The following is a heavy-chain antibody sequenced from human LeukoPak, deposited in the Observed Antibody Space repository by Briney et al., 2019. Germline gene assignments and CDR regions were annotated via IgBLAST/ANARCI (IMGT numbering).Heavy chain of an antibody. Sequence: QAGVYLRLSCAASGFPFSNYAMSWVRQAPGRGLEWVSTIIKSGAATHSADTVKCRFTISRDNSKNTVSLQMNSLTAEDTAVYYCAKLWGIQAWSFDYWGQGTLVTVSS. CDR3: AKLWGIQAWSFDY. CDR1: GFPFSNYA. J-gene: IGHJ4*02. D-gene: IGHD5-18*01. V-gene: IGHV3-23*01. CDR2: IIKSGAAT.